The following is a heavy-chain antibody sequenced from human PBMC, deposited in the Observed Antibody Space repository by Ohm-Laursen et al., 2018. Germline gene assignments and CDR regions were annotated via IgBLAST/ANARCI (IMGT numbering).Heavy chain of an antibody. D-gene: IGHD1-14*01. V-gene: IGHV3-21*01. J-gene: IGHJ2*01. CDR2: ITSSSTYI. Sequence: SLRLSCAASGFTFSSHSMNWVRQAPGKGLEWVSAITSSSTYIYYADSVRGRFTISRDNAKNSLYLEMNSLRAEDTAIYYCVRDPGTNRHDWYFDLWGRGTLLTVPS. CDR3: VRDPGTNRHDWYFDL. CDR1: GFTFSSHS.